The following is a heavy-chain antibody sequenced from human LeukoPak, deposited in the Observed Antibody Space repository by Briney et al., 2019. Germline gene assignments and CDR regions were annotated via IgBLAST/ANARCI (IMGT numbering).Heavy chain of an antibody. CDR3: ARSDYGSGRSIDY. J-gene: IGHJ4*02. D-gene: IGHD3-10*01. Sequence: ASVKVSCKASGYIFTSYYMHWVRQAPGQGLEWMGIINPSGGNTNYAQKFQGRVTMTRDMSTSTVYMEVSSLRSEDTAVYYCARSDYGSGRSIDYWGQGTLVTVSS. CDR2: INPSGGNT. CDR1: GYIFTSYY. V-gene: IGHV1-46*01.